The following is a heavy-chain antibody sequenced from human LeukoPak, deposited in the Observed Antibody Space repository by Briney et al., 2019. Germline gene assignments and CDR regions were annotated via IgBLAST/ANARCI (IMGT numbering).Heavy chain of an antibody. V-gene: IGHV4-4*02. J-gene: IGHJ4*02. CDR2: IYHDGST. CDR3: ARALTLYLDY. D-gene: IGHD3-9*01. CDR1: GGSISSNNW. Sequence: SEALSLTCAVSGGSISSNNWWIWVRQSPEKGLEWIGEIYHDGSTNYNPSLKSRVTISMDKSKNQLSLKLNFVTAADTAVYYCARALTLYLDYWGQGTLVTVSS.